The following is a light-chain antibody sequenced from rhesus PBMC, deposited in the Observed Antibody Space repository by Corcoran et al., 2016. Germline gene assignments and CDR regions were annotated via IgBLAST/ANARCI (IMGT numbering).Light chain of an antibody. CDR1: QSLVHRDGKTY. CDR2: QVS. V-gene: IGKV2S8*01. CDR3: GQGTTVPYT. Sequence: DVVMTQSPLSLPVTPGQAASISCRSSQSLVHRDGKTYLNWLQQKPGQPPRRLISQVSHRDSGVPDRFSGSGAGTDFTRKISRVEAEDVWVYYCGQGTTVPYTFGQGTKVEIK. J-gene: IGKJ2*01.